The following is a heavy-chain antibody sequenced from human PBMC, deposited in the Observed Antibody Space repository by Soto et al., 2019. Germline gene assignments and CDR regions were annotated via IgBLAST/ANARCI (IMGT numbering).Heavy chain of an antibody. CDR3: AIQGGYYGATYYYCGMDF. V-gene: IGHV3-23*01. CDR2: ISRTGGSS. J-gene: IGHJ6*02. CDR1: GFTFSSYA. D-gene: IGHD3-10*01. Sequence: EVQLLESGGGLIQPGGSLRLSCAASGFTFSSYAMTWVRQAPGKGLEWVSTISRTGGSSYYADSVKGRFTISRDNSKDALYLQRNSLRAEDTAIYYCAIQGGYYGATYYYCGMDFWGQGTTVTVSS.